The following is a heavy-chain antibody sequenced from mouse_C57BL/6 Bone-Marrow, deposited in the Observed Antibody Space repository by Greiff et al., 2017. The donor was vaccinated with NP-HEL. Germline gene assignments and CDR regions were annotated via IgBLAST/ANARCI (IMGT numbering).Heavy chain of an antibody. V-gene: IGHV1-69*01. CDR2: IDPSDSYT. Sequence: QVQLKQPGAELVMPGASVKLSCKASGYTFTSYWMHWVKQRPGQGLEWIGEIDPSDSYTNYNQKFKGKSTLTVDKSSSTAYMQLSSLTSEDSAVYYCARGWDGYWGQGTTLTVSS. D-gene: IGHD4-1*01. J-gene: IGHJ2*01. CDR3: ARGWDGY. CDR1: GYTFTSYW.